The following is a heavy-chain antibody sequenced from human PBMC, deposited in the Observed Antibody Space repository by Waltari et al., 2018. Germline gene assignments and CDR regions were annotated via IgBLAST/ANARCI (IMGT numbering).Heavy chain of an antibody. CDR2: ITPNMGGT. Sequence: QVQLVQSGAEVKKPGASVKVSCKASGYTFTGYYMHRVRQAPGQGLEWMGWITPNMGGTNYATKFQGRVTMTRDTSISTAYMELSRLRSDETAVYYCARKGRGFRGFDPWGQGTLVTVSS. CDR1: GYTFTGYY. J-gene: IGHJ5*02. V-gene: IGHV1-2*02. CDR3: ARKGRGFRGFDP. D-gene: IGHD3-10*01.